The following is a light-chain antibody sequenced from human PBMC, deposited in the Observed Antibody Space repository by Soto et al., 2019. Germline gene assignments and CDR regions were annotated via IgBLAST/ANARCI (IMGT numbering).Light chain of an antibody. Sequence: DIQMTQSPSTLSASVGDRVTITCRASRSISNWLAWYQQKPGKAPNLLIYDASNLQGGVPSRFSGTGSGTEFTLTINSLQPDDLATYYCQQYNDDAPWTFGQGTKVDIK. CDR3: QQYNDDAPWT. CDR1: RSISNW. V-gene: IGKV1-5*01. CDR2: DAS. J-gene: IGKJ1*01.